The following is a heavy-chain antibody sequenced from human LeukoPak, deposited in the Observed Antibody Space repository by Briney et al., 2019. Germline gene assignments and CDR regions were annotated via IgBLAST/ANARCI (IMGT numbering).Heavy chain of an antibody. V-gene: IGHV4-30-4*01. CDR2: IYYSGST. Sequence: SETLSLTCTVSGGSISSGDYYWSWIRQPPGKGLEWIGYIYYSGSTYYNPSLKSRVTISVDTSKNQFSLQLNSVTPEDTAVYYCARDRSWQQLDYHYYYGVDVWGQGTTVTVSS. D-gene: IGHD6-13*01. CDR3: ARDRSWQQLDYHYYYGVDV. J-gene: IGHJ6*02. CDR1: GGSISSGDYY.